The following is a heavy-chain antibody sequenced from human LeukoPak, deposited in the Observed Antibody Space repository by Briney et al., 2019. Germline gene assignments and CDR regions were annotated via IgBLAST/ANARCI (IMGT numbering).Heavy chain of an antibody. CDR3: ARDRFLWGLGNWFDL. J-gene: IGHJ5*02. CDR2: VSTSNPHT. Sequence: ASVKVSCKTSGYTFTNYGISWVRQAPGQGLEWMGWVSTSNPHTNYGPKFRGRVIMTIDTSTTTAYLEMRSLTSDDTAVYYCARDRFLWGLGNWFDLWGQGTLVTVTS. D-gene: IGHD3-3*01. V-gene: IGHV1-18*01. CDR1: GYTFTNYG.